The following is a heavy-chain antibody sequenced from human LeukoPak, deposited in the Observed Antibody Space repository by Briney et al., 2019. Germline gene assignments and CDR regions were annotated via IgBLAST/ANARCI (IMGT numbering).Heavy chain of an antibody. V-gene: IGHV3-66*02. J-gene: IGHJ5*02. D-gene: IGHD5-18*01. CDR3: ARDRRGYSYGGNWLDP. CDR1: GFTVSSNY. CDR2: IYSGGST. Sequence: PGGSLRLSCAASGFTVSSNYMSWVRQAPGKGLEWVSVIYSGGSTYYADSVKGRFTISRDNSKNTLYLQMNSLRAEDTAVYYCARDRRGYSYGGNWLDPWGQGTLVTVSS.